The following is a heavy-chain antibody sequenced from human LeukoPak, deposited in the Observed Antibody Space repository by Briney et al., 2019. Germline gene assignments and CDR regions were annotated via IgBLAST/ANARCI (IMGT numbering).Heavy chain of an antibody. CDR1: GGSISSYY. D-gene: IGHD2-21*02. CDR2: IFGSGTT. CDR3: ATWVTSGYYALDV. V-gene: IGHV4-59*01. J-gene: IGHJ6*02. Sequence: KASETLSLTCTVPGGSISSYYWSWIRQPPGKGLEWIGYIFGSGTTNYNPSVKSRVTISVDMSKTQFSLKLSSVTAADTAVYYCATWVTSGYYALDVWGQGTTVIVSS.